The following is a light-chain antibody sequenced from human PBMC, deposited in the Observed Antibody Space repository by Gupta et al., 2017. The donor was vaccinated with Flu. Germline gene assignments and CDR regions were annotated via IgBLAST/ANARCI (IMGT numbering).Light chain of an antibody. CDR1: QTIDNN. CDR3: QQSYRTPWT. Sequence: PSSLSASVGDRVIITCRASQTIDNNLNWYQQKPGEAPKALISGTSTLKSGVPSRFSGSGSGTXFTLTIXSLQPEDFATYYCQQSYRTPWTFGXGTKVDI. J-gene: IGKJ1*01. CDR2: GTS. V-gene: IGKV1-39*01.